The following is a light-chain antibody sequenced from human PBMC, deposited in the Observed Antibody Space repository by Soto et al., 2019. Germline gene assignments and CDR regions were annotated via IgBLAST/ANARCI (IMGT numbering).Light chain of an antibody. Sequence: SVLTQPASVSVSPGQSITISCTGTSSDVGGYNYVSWYQQHPGKAPKLMIYEVSNRPSGVSNRFSGSKSGNTASLTISGLQAEDEADYYCSSYTSSSTSYVFGTGTKVTVL. CDR1: SSDVGGYNY. J-gene: IGLJ1*01. CDR3: SSYTSSSTSYV. CDR2: EVS. V-gene: IGLV2-14*01.